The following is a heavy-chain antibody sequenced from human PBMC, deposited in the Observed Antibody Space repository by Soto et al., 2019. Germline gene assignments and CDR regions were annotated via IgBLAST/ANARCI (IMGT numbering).Heavy chain of an antibody. CDR3: ARAPRTYYDILTGSHGWFDP. J-gene: IGHJ5*02. CDR2: IKQDGSEK. Sequence: PGGSLRLSCAASGFTFSSYWMSWVRQAPGKGLEWVANIKQDGSEKYYVDSVKGRFTISRDNSKNTLYLQMNSLRAEDTAVYYCARAPRTYYDILTGSHGWFDPWGQGTLVTVSS. CDR1: GFTFSSYW. D-gene: IGHD3-9*01. V-gene: IGHV3-7*01.